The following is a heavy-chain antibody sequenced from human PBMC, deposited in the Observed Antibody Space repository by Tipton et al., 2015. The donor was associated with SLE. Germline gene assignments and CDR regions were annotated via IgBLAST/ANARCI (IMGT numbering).Heavy chain of an antibody. D-gene: IGHD3-10*01. CDR2: INRSRGT. Sequence: TLSLTCAVERGSFSDYFWSWVRQPPGRGLQWIGEINRSRGTNYNPSLKSRVTISLDTSNNQFSLRLSSVTAADTAVYYCARRGTLVQGVIIKQDWYVDLWGRGTLVTVSS. CDR1: RGSFSDYF. V-gene: IGHV4-34*01. J-gene: IGHJ2*01. CDR3: ARRGTLVQGVIIKQDWYVDL.